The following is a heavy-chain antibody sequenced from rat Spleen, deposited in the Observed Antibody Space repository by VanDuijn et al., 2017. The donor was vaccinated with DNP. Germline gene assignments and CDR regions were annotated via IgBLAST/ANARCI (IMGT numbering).Heavy chain of an antibody. CDR3: ARRRYGYGLFDY. V-gene: IGHV5-22*01. CDR1: GFTFSDYY. Sequence: EVQLVESGGGLVQPGRSLKLSCAASGFTFSDYYMAWVRQAPKKGLELVAYISYEGSRTYYGDSVKGRFTISRDNAKSTLYLQMNSLRSEDTATYYCARRRYGYGLFDYWGQGVMVTVSS. CDR2: ISYEGSRT. J-gene: IGHJ2*01. D-gene: IGHD1-7*01.